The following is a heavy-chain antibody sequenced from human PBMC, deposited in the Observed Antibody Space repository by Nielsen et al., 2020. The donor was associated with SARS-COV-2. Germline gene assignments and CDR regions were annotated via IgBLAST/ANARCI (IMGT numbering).Heavy chain of an antibody. V-gene: IGHV1-18*04. Sequence: GESLKISCKGSGYSFTSYWISWVRQAPGQGLEWMGWISAYNGNTNYAQKLQGRVTMTTDTSTSTAYMELRSLRSDDTAVYYCAREEHYYDSSGGYWGQGTLVTVSS. CDR3: AREEHYYDSSGGY. CDR1: GYSFTSYW. J-gene: IGHJ4*02. D-gene: IGHD3-22*01. CDR2: ISAYNGNT.